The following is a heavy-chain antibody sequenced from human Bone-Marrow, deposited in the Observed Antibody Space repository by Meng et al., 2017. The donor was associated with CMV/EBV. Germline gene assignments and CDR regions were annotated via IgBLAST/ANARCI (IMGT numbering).Heavy chain of an antibody. CDR1: GFTFSSYC. CDR3: ARGGVVPAAHYGMDV. D-gene: IGHD2-2*01. J-gene: IGHJ6*02. V-gene: IGHV3-7*01. Sequence: GGSLRLSCAASGFTFSSYCMTWVRQAPGTGLELVANIMQDGIEKYYVDSVKGRFTISRDNARKLLFLQMNSLRAEDTAVYYCARGGVVPAAHYGMDVWGQGTTVTVSS. CDR2: IMQDGIEK.